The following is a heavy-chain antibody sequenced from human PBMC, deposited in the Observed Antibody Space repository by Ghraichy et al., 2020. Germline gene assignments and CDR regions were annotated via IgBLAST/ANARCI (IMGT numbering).Heavy chain of an antibody. J-gene: IGHJ4*02. CDR3: ARLRDGYDVDY. CDR1: GGSISSSIYY. CDR2: INYSGST. D-gene: IGHD5-24*01. Sequence: SETLSLTCTVSGGSISSSIYYWGWIRQPPGKGLEWIASINYSGSTYYNPSLKTRVTMSVDTSKNQFSLRRNSVTAADTDVYYCARLRDGYDVDYWGQGTRVTVSS. V-gene: IGHV4-39*01.